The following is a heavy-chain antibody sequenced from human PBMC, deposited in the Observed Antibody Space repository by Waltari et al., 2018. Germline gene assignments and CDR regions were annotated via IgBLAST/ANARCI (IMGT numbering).Heavy chain of an antibody. D-gene: IGHD3-22*01. CDR1: GGSISSSSYY. V-gene: IGHV4-39*07. CDR3: ARSSAPPRDSSGYYYHAN. Sequence: QLQLQESGPGLVKPSETLSLTCTVSGGSISSSSYYWGWIRQPPGKGLEWIGSIYYSGSTYYNPSLKSRVTLSVDTSKNQVSLELSSVTAADTAVYYCARSSAPPRDSSGYYYHANWGQGTLVTVSS. J-gene: IGHJ4*02. CDR2: IYYSGST.